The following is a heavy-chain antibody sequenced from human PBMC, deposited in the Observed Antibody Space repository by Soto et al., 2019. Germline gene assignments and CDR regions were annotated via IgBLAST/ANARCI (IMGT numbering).Heavy chain of an antibody. CDR2: IYYSGST. CDR1: GGSISSGDYY. V-gene: IGHV4-30-4*01. CDR3: ASLQPAALMFDY. D-gene: IGHD2-2*01. Sequence: SETLSLTXTVSGGSISSGDYYWSWIRQPPGKGLEWIGYIYYSGSTYYNPSLKSRVTIPVDTSKNQFSLKLSSVTAADTDVYYCASLQPAALMFDYWGQGTLVTVSS. J-gene: IGHJ4*02.